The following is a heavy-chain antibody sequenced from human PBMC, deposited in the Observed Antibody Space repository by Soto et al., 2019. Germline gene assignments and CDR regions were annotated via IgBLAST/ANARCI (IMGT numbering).Heavy chain of an antibody. D-gene: IGHD1-26*01. V-gene: IGHV1-69*13. CDR1: GGTFSSYA. CDR3: ARGNIVGATTPLYYYYYGMDV. Sequence: SVEVSCKXSGGTFSSYAISWVRQAPGQGLEWMGGIIPIFGTANYAQKFQGRVTITADESASTAYMELSSLRSEDTAVYYCARGNIVGATTPLYYYYYGMDVWGQGTTVTVSS. CDR2: IIPIFGTA. J-gene: IGHJ6*02.